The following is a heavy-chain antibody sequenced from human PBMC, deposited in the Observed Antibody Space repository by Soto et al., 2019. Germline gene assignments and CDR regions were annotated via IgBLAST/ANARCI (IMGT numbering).Heavy chain of an antibody. D-gene: IGHD2-2*01. V-gene: IGHV4-4*07. CDR1: GGSISSYY. CDR3: ARSGDIVVVPAAAEDYYGMEV. Sequence: PSETLSLTCTVSGGSISSYYWSWIRQPAGKGLEWIWRIYTSGSTNYNPSLKSRVTMSVDTSKNQFSLKLSSVTAADTAVYYCARSGDIVVVPAAAEDYYGMEVWGQGTTVTVSS. J-gene: IGHJ6*02. CDR2: IYTSGST.